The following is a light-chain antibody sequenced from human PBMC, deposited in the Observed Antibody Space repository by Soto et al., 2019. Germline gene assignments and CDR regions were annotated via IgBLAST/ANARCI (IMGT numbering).Light chain of an antibody. Sequence: DIQMTQSPSSLSASIGDSVTITCRASQTIIGYLNWYQQKPGKAPRLLINAASNLQSGVPSRFRGSGSGTDFTLTISSLQPEDFTTYYCQQSYSMPRTFGQGTKVDIK. CDR3: QQSYSMPRT. CDR1: QTIIGY. CDR2: AAS. V-gene: IGKV1-39*01. J-gene: IGKJ1*01.